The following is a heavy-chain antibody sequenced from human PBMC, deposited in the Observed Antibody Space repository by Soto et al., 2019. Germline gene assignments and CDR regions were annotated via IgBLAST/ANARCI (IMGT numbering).Heavy chain of an antibody. V-gene: IGHV4-30-2*01. Sequence: SETLSLTCAVSGGSISSGGYSWSWIRQPPGKGLEWIGYIYHSGSTYYNPSLKSRVTISVDRSKNQFSLKLSSVTAADTAVYYCARASSTILGNNWFDPWGQGTLVTVSS. CDR2: IYHSGST. D-gene: IGHD5-12*01. CDR1: GGSISSGGYS. CDR3: ARASSTILGNNWFDP. J-gene: IGHJ5*02.